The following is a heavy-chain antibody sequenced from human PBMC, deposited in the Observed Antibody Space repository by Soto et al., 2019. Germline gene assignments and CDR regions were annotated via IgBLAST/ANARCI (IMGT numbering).Heavy chain of an antibody. Sequence: QVQLVQSGAEVKKPGSSVKVSCKASGGTFSSYTISWVRQAPGQGLEWMGRIIPILGIANYAQQLQGRVTVTADTSTSTAYMELSRLRSEVTAVYYCAGGYSGYDQKLVYCCSYMDVWGKGTTVTVSS. CDR3: AGGYSGYDQKLVYCCSYMDV. V-gene: IGHV1-69*02. CDR2: IIPILGIA. CDR1: GGTFSSYT. J-gene: IGHJ6*03. D-gene: IGHD5-12*01.